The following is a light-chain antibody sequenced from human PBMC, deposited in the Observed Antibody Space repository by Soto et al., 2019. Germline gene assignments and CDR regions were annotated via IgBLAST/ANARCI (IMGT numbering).Light chain of an antibody. Sequence: EIVLTQSPATLSLSPGERATLSCRASQSVSSYLAWYQQKPGQAPRLLIYDASNRATGIPARFSGSGSGTDFTLPTGSLESEDFAVYYCQQRSNWPPFTFGPGTKVDIK. CDR3: QQRSNWPPFT. CDR1: QSVSSY. CDR2: DAS. J-gene: IGKJ3*01. V-gene: IGKV3-11*01.